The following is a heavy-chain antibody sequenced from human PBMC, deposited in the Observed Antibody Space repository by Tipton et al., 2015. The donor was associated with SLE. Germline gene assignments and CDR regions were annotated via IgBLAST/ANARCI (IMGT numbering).Heavy chain of an antibody. CDR1: GYSISSGYY. V-gene: IGHV4-34*01. J-gene: IGHJ4*02. CDR3: ARGRLVFPFDY. Sequence: LRLSCAVSGYSISSGYYWSWIRQPPGKGLEWIGEINHSGSTNYNPSLKNRVTISVDTSKNQFSLNLSSVTAADSAVYYCARGRLVFPFDYWGQGTLVTVSS. CDR2: INHSGST. D-gene: IGHD6-19*01.